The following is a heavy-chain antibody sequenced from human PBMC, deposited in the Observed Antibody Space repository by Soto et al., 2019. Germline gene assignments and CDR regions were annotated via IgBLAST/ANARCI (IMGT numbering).Heavy chain of an antibody. V-gene: IGHV3-21*04. CDR2: ISCSTSYI. D-gene: IGHD7-27*01. CDR1: GFTFSSYS. J-gene: IGHJ5*02. CDR3: AKENWANPGS. Sequence: GGSLRLSCAASGFTFSSYSMNWVRQAPGKGLEWVSSISCSTSYIYYADSVKGRFTISRDNAKNSLFLQMNNLTVEDTAVYYCAKENWANPGSWGQGTLVTVSS.